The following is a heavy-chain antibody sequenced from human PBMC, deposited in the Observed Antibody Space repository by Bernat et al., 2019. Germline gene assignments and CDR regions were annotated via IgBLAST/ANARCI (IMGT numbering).Heavy chain of an antibody. J-gene: IGHJ6*02. CDR2: IYYSGST. Sequence: QLQLQESGPGLVKPSETLSLTCTVSGCSISSSIYYWGWIRQPPGKGLEWIGSIYYSGSTYYNPSLKSRVTISVDKSKNQFSLKLSSVTDADTAVYYCARHVVRRYDILTGYYGPPSYGMDVWGQGTTVTVSS. V-gene: IGHV4-39*01. CDR3: ARHVVRRYDILTGYYGPPSYGMDV. D-gene: IGHD3-9*01. CDR1: GCSISSSIYY.